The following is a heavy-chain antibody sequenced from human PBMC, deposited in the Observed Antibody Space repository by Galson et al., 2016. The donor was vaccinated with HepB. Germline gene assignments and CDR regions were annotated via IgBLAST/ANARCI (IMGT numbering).Heavy chain of an antibody. CDR2: TYFSGYR. D-gene: IGHD2-8*01. J-gene: IGHJ3*01. V-gene: IGHV4-59*11. Sequence: SETLSLTCTVSGDANSDHKWRWIRQPPGKGLEWIGYTYFSGYRTYNPSLKSRVSISVDTSKNQFSLNLNSVTAADTAVYYCASEWSALDFWGQGTMVTVPS. CDR1: GDANSDHK. CDR3: ASEWSALDF.